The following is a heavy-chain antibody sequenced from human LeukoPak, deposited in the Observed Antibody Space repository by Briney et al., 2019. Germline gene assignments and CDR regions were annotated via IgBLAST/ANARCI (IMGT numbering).Heavy chain of an antibody. D-gene: IGHD3-10*01. J-gene: IGHJ4*02. CDR3: ARRYYGSGSYYPDY. CDR2: INPNSGGT. Sequence: ASVKVSCKASGYTFTGYYMHWVRQAPGQGLEWMGWINPNSGGTNYAQKFQGRVTMTRDTSISTAYMELSRLRSDDTAVYYCARRYYGSGSYYPDYWGQGTLVTVSS. V-gene: IGHV1-2*02. CDR1: GYTFTGYY.